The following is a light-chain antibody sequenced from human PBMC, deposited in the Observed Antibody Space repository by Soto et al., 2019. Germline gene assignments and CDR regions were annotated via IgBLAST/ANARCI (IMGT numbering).Light chain of an antibody. V-gene: IGLV2-11*01. Sequence: QSVLTQPRSASGSPGQSITISCTGTSSDVGGYNYVSWYQQHPAKAPKLIIFDVSKRPSGVPNRFSGSKSGNTASLTISGLRAEDEADYYCCSYVGRNTYVVGTGTKATVL. J-gene: IGLJ1*01. CDR2: DVS. CDR1: SSDVGGYNY. CDR3: CSYVGRNTYV.